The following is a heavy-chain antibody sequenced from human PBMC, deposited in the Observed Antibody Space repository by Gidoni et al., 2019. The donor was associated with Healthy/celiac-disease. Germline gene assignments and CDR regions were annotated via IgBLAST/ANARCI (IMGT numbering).Heavy chain of an antibody. Sequence: QVQLVQSGAEVKKPGATVKVPCKVSGYTITELSMHWVRQAHGKGLELMGGFDHEDGETIYAKKFQGRVTMTEDTSTDTAYMELSSLRSEDTAVYYCATDRSYYAGDGDPSETYWYFDLWGRGTLVTVSS. CDR3: ATDRSYYAGDGDPSETYWYFDL. CDR1: GYTITELS. V-gene: IGHV1-24*01. J-gene: IGHJ2*01. D-gene: IGHD1-26*01. CDR2: FDHEDGET.